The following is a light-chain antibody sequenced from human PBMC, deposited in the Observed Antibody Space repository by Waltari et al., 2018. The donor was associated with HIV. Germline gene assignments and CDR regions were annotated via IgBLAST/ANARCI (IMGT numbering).Light chain of an antibody. CDR1: YSNIGSNP. J-gene: IGLJ2*01. Sequence: QSVLTQTPSLSGTPGQRVTISCSGVYSNIGSNPVNWYQQFPGTAPRLLIYSNNQRPSGVPDRFSGSKSGTSASLVISELQSQDEADYHCAAWDDSLHGELFGGGTKLTVL. V-gene: IGLV1-44*01. CDR3: AAWDDSLHGEL. CDR2: SNN.